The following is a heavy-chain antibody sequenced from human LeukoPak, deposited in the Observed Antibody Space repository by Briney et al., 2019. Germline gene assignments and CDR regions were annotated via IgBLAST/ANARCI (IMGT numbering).Heavy chain of an antibody. CDR1: GFTFSSYS. CDR2: ISSSSSYI. J-gene: IGHJ6*04. CDR3: ARDQNDIPGHYGMDV. V-gene: IGHV3-21*01. Sequence: GGSLRLSCAASGFTFSSYSMNWVRQAPGKGLEWVSSISSSSSYIYYADSVKGRFTISRDNAKNSLYLQMNSLRAEDTAVYYCARDQNDIPGHYGMDVWGKGTTVTVSS. D-gene: IGHD3-9*01.